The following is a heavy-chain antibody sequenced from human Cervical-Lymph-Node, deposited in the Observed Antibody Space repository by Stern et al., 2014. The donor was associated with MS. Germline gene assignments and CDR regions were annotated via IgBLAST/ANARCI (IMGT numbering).Heavy chain of an antibody. CDR2: ISWNSGTI. CDR3: ARDITGSSAYFAY. J-gene: IGHJ4*02. D-gene: IGHD1-14*01. Sequence: EVHLVESGGDLVQPGRSLRLSCAAFGFTFDDYAMHWVRHTPGKGLECVAGISWNSGTIGYADSVKWRFTTSRDNAYSSLYLQMNSLRPEDTALYYCARDITGSSAYFAYWGQGTLVTVSS. CDR1: GFTFDDYA. V-gene: IGHV3-9*01.